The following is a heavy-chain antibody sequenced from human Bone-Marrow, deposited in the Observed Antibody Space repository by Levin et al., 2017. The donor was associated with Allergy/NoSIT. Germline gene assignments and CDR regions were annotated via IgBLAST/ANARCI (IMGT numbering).Heavy chain of an antibody. V-gene: IGHV4-59*08. D-gene: IGHD5-18*01. CDR3: ARGFRGYGYGFDY. CDR2: IHYTGST. Sequence: SETLSLTCTVSGDSVSSFYWGWIRQPPGKGLEWIGYIHYTGSTNYNSSLKTRVTISADTSKNQFSLKLNSVTAADTAVYYCARGFRGYGYGFDYWGQGTLVTVSS. J-gene: IGHJ4*02. CDR1: GDSVSSFY.